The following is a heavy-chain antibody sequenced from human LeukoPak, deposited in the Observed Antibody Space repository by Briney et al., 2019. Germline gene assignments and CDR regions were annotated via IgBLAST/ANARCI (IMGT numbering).Heavy chain of an antibody. CDR2: INPNSGGT. Sequence: AAVKVSFKASGYTFTCYYMHWVRQAPGQGLEWMGFINPNSGGTNYAQKVQGRVTMTRDTSISTAYMELSRLRSDDPAVYSCARGEMATPWATWSDPXGQGTLVTVSS. J-gene: IGHJ5*02. CDR1: GYTFTCYY. D-gene: IGHD5-24*01. V-gene: IGHV1-2*02. CDR3: ARGEMATPWATWSDP.